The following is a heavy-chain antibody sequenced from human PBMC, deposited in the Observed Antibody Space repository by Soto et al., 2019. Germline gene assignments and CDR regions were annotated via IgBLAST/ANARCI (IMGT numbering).Heavy chain of an antibody. CDR3: AREYHPLGSSSSSSYYFDY. Sequence: SETLSLTCTVSGGSVSSGSYYWSWIRQPPGKGLEWIGYIYYSGSTNYNPSLKSRVTISVDTSKNQFSLKLSSVTAADTAVYYCAREYHPLGSSSSSSYYFDYWGQGTLVTVSS. J-gene: IGHJ4*02. V-gene: IGHV4-61*01. D-gene: IGHD6-6*01. CDR1: GGSVSSGSYY. CDR2: IYYSGST.